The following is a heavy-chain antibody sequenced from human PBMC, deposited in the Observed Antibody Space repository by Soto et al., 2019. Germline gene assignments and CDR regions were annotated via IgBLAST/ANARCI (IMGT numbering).Heavy chain of an antibody. CDR3: ARSSVVVAAALKADLGVFDY. CDR1: GGSFSGYY. D-gene: IGHD2-15*01. Sequence: QVQLQQWGAGLLKPSETLSLTCAVYGGSFSGYYWSWIRQPPGKGLEWIGEINHSGSTNYNPSLKSRVTISVDTSKNQFSLKLSSVTAADTAVYYCARSSVVVAAALKADLGVFDYWGQGTLVTVSS. V-gene: IGHV4-34*01. J-gene: IGHJ4*02. CDR2: INHSGST.